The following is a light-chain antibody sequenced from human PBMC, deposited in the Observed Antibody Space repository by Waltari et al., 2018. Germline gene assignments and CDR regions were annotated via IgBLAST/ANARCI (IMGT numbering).Light chain of an antibody. CDR3: QQYFSGCT. J-gene: IGKJ2*02. V-gene: IGKV1-5*03. CDR2: KAS. Sequence: DIQMTQSPSTLSASVRDRVTITCRASQSIVSWVAWYPQKPGKAPKLLIDKASSLQSGVPSTFSGSGSGTDFTLTISSLQPDDFATYYCQQYFSGCTFGQGTNLEIK. CDR1: QSIVSW.